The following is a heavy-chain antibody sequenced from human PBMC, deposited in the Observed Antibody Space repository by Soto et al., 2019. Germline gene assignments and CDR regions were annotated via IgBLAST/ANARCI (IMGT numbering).Heavy chain of an antibody. J-gene: IGHJ4*02. D-gene: IGHD6-19*01. Sequence: QVQLVQSGAEVKKPGSSVKVSCKPSGGTFSSYAISWVRQAPGQGLEWMGGIIPIFGTANYAQKFQGRVTITADEYTSTAYMELSSLRSEDTAVYYCASVSSGWYYCDYWGQGTLVTGSA. CDR1: GGTFSSYA. CDR2: IIPIFGTA. CDR3: ASVSSGWYYCDY. V-gene: IGHV1-69*01.